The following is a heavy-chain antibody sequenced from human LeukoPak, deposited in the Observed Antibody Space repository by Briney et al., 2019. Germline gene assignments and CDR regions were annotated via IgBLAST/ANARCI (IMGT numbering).Heavy chain of an antibody. CDR2: ISYDGGNK. J-gene: IGHJ6*02. CDR3: AKEDQSENSYYYYGMDV. V-gene: IGHV3-30*18. CDR1: GFTFSSYG. Sequence: GRSLRLSCAASGFTFSSYGMHWVRQAPGKGLEWVAVISYDGGNKYYADSVKGRFTISRDNSKNTLYLQMNSLRAEDTAIYYCAKEDQSENSYYYYGMDVWGQGTRSPSP.